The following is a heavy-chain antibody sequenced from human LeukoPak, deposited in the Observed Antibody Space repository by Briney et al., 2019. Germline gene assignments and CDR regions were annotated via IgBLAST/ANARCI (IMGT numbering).Heavy chain of an antibody. CDR3: ARGRLHPEYYFDY. CDR2: IIPIFGTA. Sequence: ASVKVSCKASGGTFSSYAISWVRQAPGQGLEWMGGIIPIFGTANTAQKFQGRVTITTDESTSTAYMELSSLRSEDTAVYYCARGRLHPEYYFDYWGQGTLVTVSS. J-gene: IGHJ4*02. V-gene: IGHV1-69*05. D-gene: IGHD2-15*01. CDR1: GGTFSSYA.